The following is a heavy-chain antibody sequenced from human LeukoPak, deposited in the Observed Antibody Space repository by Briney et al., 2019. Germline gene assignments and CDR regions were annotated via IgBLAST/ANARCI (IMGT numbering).Heavy chain of an antibody. J-gene: IGHJ4*02. V-gene: IGHV3-64D*06. D-gene: IGHD6-6*01. CDR2: ISSNGATT. CDR1: GFTFNRFY. CDR3: VKDRSIAAPNNDFFDS. Sequence: PGGSLRLSCSASGFTFNRFYLHWVRQAPGKGLEFVSHISSNGATTYYADSVKGRFTISRDNSKNTLYLQMGSLRADDTAVYYCVKDRSIAAPNNDFFDSWAREPWSPSPQ.